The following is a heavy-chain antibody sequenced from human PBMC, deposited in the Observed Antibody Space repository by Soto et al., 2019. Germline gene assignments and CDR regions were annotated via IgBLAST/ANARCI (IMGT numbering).Heavy chain of an antibody. V-gene: IGHV3-23*01. CDR1: GFTFSSYA. J-gene: IGHJ4*02. CDR2: ISGSGGST. CDR3: ARDGDVNTGFGKDY. Sequence: PGGSLRLSCAASGFTFSSYAMSWVRQAPGKGLEWVSAISGSGGSTYYAESVKGRFTISRDNSKNTLYLQMTSLSAEDTAMYYCARDGDVNTGFGKDYWGQGTLVTVSS. D-gene: IGHD3-16*01.